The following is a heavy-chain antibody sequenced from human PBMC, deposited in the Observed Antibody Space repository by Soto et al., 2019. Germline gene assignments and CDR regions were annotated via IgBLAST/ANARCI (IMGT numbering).Heavy chain of an antibody. CDR2: IVVGSGNT. CDR1: GFTFTSSA. D-gene: IGHD1-26*01. V-gene: IGHV1-58*01. J-gene: IGHJ6*02. Sequence: SVKVSCKASGFTFTSSAVQWVRQARGQRLEWIGWIVVGSGNTNYAQKFQERVTITRDMSTSTAYMELSSLRSEDTAVYYCAAGGHTPHPELHYYYGTDVWGQGTTVTVSS. CDR3: AAGGHTPHPELHYYYGTDV.